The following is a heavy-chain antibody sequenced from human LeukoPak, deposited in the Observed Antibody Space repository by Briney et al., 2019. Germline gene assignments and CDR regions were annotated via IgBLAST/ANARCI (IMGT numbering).Heavy chain of an antibody. V-gene: IGHV3-23*01. CDR3: ARVGYSGYDYDY. CDR2: ISGSGGNT. J-gene: IGHJ4*02. D-gene: IGHD5-12*01. Sequence: GGSLRLSCAASGFTFSSHAMSWVRQAPGKGLEWVSGISGSGGNTYYAGSVKGRFTISRDNSKDALYLQMNSLRAEDTAVYYCARVGYSGYDYDYWGQGTLVTVSS. CDR1: GFTFSSHA.